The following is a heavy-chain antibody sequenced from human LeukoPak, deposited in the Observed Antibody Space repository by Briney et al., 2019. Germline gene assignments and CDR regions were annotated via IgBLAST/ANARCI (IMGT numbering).Heavy chain of an antibody. CDR2: INHSGST. CDR3: ARGYYDSSGYYGSWVY. D-gene: IGHD3-22*01. CDR1: GGSFSGYY. J-gene: IGHJ4*02. Sequence: SETLSLTCAVYGGSFSGYYWSWIRQPPGKGLEWIGEINHSGSTNYNPSLKSRVTISVDTSKNQFSLKLSSVTAADTAVYYCARGYYDSSGYYGSWVYWGQGTLVTVSS. V-gene: IGHV4-34*01.